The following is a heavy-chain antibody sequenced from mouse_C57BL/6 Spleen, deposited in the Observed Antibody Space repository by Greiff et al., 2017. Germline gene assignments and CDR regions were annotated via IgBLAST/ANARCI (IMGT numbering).Heavy chain of an antibody. CDR1: GFSLTSYG. J-gene: IGHJ1*03. V-gene: IGHV2-2*01. Sequence: VHLVESGPGLVQPSQSLSITCTVSGFSLTSYGVHWVRQSPGKGLEWLGVIWSGGSTDYNAAFISRLSISKDNSKSQVFFKMNSLQADDTAIYYCARGGYGSSYEYFDVWGTGTTVTVSS. D-gene: IGHD1-1*01. CDR3: ARGGYGSSYEYFDV. CDR2: IWSGGST.